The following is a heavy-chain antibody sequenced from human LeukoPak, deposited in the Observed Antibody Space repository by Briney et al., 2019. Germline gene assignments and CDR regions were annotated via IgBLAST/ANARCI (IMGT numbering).Heavy chain of an antibody. CDR2: ISWNSGSI. D-gene: IGHD2-2*01. Sequence: GGSLRLSCAASGFTFDDYAMHWVRQAPGKGLEWVSGISWNSGSIGYADSVKGRFTISRDNAKNSLYLQMNGLRAEDTALYYCAKAVDSKSSTSAAGYWGQGTLVTVSS. J-gene: IGHJ4*02. CDR3: AKAVDSKSSTSAAGY. V-gene: IGHV3-9*01. CDR1: GFTFDDYA.